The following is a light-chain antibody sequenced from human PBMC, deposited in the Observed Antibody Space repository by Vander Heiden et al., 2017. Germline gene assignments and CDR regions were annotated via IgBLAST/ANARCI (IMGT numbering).Light chain of an antibody. J-gene: IGLJ2*01. V-gene: IGLV3-21*02. CDR2: DDR. CDR3: QVWDGRNAHVI. CDR1: IIGSKN. Sequence: SYVLTQPPSVSVAPGQTARITCGGNIIGSKNVHWYQKQPGRAPVLVVYDDRDRPSGIPDRFSGSNSGNTATLTISSVEAGDEADYYCQVWDGRNAHVIFGGGTKLTVL.